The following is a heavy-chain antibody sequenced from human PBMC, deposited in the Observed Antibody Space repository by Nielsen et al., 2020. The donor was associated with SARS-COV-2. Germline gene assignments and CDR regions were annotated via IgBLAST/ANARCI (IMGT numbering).Heavy chain of an antibody. D-gene: IGHD4-17*01. CDR3: ARGEDGDYVRSDFDY. CDR1: GGSFSGYY. Sequence: SQTLSLTCAVYGGSFSGYYWSWIRQPPGKGLEWIGEINHSGSTNYNPSLKSRVTISVDTSKNQFSLKLSSVTAADTAVYYCARGEDGDYVRSDFDYWGQGTLVTVSS. J-gene: IGHJ4*02. V-gene: IGHV4-34*01. CDR2: INHSGST.